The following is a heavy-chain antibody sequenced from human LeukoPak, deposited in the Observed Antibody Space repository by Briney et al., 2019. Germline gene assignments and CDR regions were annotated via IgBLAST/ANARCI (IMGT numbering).Heavy chain of an antibody. CDR2: IYYSGST. J-gene: IGHJ4*02. CDR1: GGSISSYY. Sequence: PSETLSLTCTVSGGSISSYYWSWIRQPPGKGLEWIGYIYYSGSTNYNPSLKSRVTISVDTSKNQFSLKLSSVTAADTAVYYCARVVRTVAGFPFDYWGQGTLATVSS. V-gene: IGHV4-59*01. D-gene: IGHD6-19*01. CDR3: ARVVRTVAGFPFDY.